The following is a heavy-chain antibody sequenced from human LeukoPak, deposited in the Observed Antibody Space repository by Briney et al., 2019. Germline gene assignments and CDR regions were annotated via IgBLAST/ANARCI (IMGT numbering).Heavy chain of an antibody. J-gene: IGHJ4*02. CDR2: IYHSGST. D-gene: IGHD3-10*01. CDR1: GGSISSGGYS. V-gene: IGHV4-30-2*01. CDR3: AREIGGSGSFDY. Sequence: TLSLTCAVSGGSISSGGYSWSWIRQPPGKGLEWIGYIYHSGSTYYNPSLKSRVTISVDRSKNQFSLKLSSVTAADTAVYYCAREIGGSGSFDYWGQGTLVTVS.